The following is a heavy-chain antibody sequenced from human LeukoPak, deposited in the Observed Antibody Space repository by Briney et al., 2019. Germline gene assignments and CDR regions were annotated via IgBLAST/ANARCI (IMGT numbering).Heavy chain of an antibody. J-gene: IGHJ5*02. CDR3: ARDVNIAMGES. V-gene: IGHV4-61*02. CDR2: IYTSGST. CDR1: GGSISSGIYY. D-gene: IGHD5-18*01. Sequence: SETLSLTCTVSGGSISSGIYYWSWIRQPAGKGLEWIGRIYTSGSTNYNPSLKSRVTISLDTSKNQVSLKLKSVTATDTAVYYCARDVNIAMGESWGQGTLVTVS.